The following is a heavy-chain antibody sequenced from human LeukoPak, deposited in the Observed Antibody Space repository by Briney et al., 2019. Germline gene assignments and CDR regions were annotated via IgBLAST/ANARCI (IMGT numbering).Heavy chain of an antibody. J-gene: IGHJ4*02. CDR2: IKPDGSAQ. CDR1: GFTFSYYW. CDR3: AKDQGLLWFGELDYYFDY. Sequence: PGGSLRLSCVGSGFTFSYYWVTWVRQAPGKGLEWVANIKPDGSAQYYADSVKGRFTISRDNSKNTLYLQMNSLRAEDTAVYYCAKDQGLLWFGELDYYFDYWGQGTLVTASS. V-gene: IGHV3-7*01. D-gene: IGHD3-10*01.